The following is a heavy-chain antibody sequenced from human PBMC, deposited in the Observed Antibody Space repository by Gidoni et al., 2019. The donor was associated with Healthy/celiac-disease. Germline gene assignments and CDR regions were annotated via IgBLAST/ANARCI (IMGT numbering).Heavy chain of an antibody. CDR3: ARGRITPDWFDP. CDR2: MNPNSGNT. Sequence: QVQLVQSGAEVQKPGASVKVSCKAAGYTFTSYDINWVRQATGQGLEWMGWMNPNSGNTGYAQKFQGRVTMTRNTSISTAYMELSSLRSEDTAACYCARGRITPDWFDPWGQGTLVTVSS. V-gene: IGHV1-8*01. J-gene: IGHJ5*02. D-gene: IGHD3-16*01. CDR1: GYTFTSYD.